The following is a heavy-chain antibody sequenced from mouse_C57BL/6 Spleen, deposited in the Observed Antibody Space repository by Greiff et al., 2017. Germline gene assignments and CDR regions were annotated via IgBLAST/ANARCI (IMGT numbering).Heavy chain of an antibody. D-gene: IGHD1-1*01. Sequence: LQQSGAELVKPGASVKISCKASGYAFSSYWMNWVKQRPGKGLEWIGQIYPGDGDTNYNGKFKGKATLTADKSSSTAYMQLSSLTSEDSAVYFCARSPYYYGSIYYAMDYWGQGTSVTVSS. V-gene: IGHV1-80*01. CDR2: IYPGDGDT. J-gene: IGHJ4*01. CDR1: GYAFSSYW. CDR3: ARSPYYYGSIYYAMDY.